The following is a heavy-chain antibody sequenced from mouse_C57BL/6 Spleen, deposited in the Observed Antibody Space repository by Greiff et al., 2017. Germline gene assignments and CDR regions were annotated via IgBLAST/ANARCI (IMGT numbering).Heavy chain of an antibody. D-gene: IGHD2-4*01. V-gene: IGHV14-2*01. CDR2: IDPEDGET. Sequence: VQLKQSGAELVKPGASVKLSCTASGFNIKDYYMHWVKQRTAQGLEWIGRIDPEDGETKYAQKFQGKATITADTSSSTAYLQLSSLTSEDTAVYYCASFYDYTWFADWGQGTLVTVSA. CDR3: ASFYDYTWFAD. J-gene: IGHJ3*01. CDR1: GFNIKDYY.